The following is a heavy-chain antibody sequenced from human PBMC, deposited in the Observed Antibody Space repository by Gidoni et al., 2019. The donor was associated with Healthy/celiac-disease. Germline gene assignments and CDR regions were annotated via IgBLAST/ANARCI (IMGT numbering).Heavy chain of an antibody. V-gene: IGHV1-46*01. CDR2: INPSGGST. J-gene: IGHJ3*02. D-gene: IGHD3-22*01. CDR1: GYTFTSYY. Sequence: QVQLVQSGAEVKKPGASVTVSCKASGYTFTSYYMHWVRQAPGQGLEWMGIINPSGGSTSYAQKFQGRVTMTRDTSTSTVYMELSSLRSEDTAVYYCARGATRTFTMIVPLGAFDIWGQGTMVTVSS. CDR3: ARGATRTFTMIVPLGAFDI.